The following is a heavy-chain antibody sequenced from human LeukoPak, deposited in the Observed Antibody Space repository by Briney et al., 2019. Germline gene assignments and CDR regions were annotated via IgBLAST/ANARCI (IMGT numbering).Heavy chain of an antibody. J-gene: IGHJ4*02. CDR3: ARHRMEGTSSRDFDF. CDR1: GCTFSNYG. D-gene: IGHD6-6*01. V-gene: IGHV3-30*03. Sequence: WASVRVSCEASGCTFSNYGMHWVRQAPGQGLEWLGCISYYGGTEYYAGSVKGRFTTSRDNSKNTLYLQINSLRYEDTAIYYCARHRMEGTSSRDFDFWGRGIVVTVSA. CDR2: ISYYGGTE.